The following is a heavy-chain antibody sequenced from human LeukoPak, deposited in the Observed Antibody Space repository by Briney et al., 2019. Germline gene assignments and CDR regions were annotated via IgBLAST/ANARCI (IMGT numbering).Heavy chain of an antibody. CDR2: IYYSGST. J-gene: IGHJ4*02. V-gene: IGHV4-59*01. CDR3: ARGSSSWLFDY. D-gene: IGHD6-13*01. Sequence: SETLSLTCTVSGGSISSYYWSWIRQPPGKGLEWIGYIYYSGSTNYNPSLKSRVTISVDTSKNQFSLKLSSVTAADTAVYYCARGSSSWLFDYWGQGTLVTVSS. CDR1: GGSISSYY.